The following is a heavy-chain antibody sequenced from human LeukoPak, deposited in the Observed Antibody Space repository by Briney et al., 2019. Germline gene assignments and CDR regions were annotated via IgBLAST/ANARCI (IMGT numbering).Heavy chain of an antibody. Sequence: GGALRLSCAASGFTFSDYYMNWVRQAPGKGLEWVSFISNDGNTLYYADSVRGRFTISSDNAKNSLYLQMSSLRAEDTAVYYCVRGDGYNGFDYWGQGTLVTVSS. CDR3: VRGDGYNGFDY. V-gene: IGHV3-11*01. J-gene: IGHJ4*02. CDR2: ISNDGNTL. D-gene: IGHD5-24*01. CDR1: GFTFSDYY.